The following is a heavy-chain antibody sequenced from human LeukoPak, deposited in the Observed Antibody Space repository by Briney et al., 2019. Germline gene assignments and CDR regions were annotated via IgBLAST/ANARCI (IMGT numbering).Heavy chain of an antibody. Sequence: PGGSLRLSCAASGFTFDDYAMNWVRQAPGKGLEWVSGISWNCGSIGYADSVKGRFTISRDKAKNSLYLQMNSLRAEDTALYYCAKDIRVVAGQDYDILTGYSSFDYWGQGTLVTVSS. D-gene: IGHD3-9*01. CDR1: GFTFDDYA. CDR3: AKDIRVVAGQDYDILTGYSSFDY. V-gene: IGHV3-9*01. CDR2: ISWNCGSI. J-gene: IGHJ4*02.